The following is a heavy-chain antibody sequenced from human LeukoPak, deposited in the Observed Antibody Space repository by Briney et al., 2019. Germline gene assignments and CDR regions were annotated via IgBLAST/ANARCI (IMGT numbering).Heavy chain of an antibody. V-gene: IGHV3-73*01. J-gene: IGHJ4*02. CDR3: TRRYYDSSGYYYFDY. CDR1: GFTFSGSA. CDR2: IGSKANSYAT. D-gene: IGHD3-22*01. Sequence: GGSLRLSCAASGFTFSGSAMHWVRQASGKGLEWVGRIGSKANSYATAYAASVKGRFTISRDDSKNTVYLQMNSLKTEDTAVYYCTRRYYDSSGYYYFDYWGQGTLVTVSS.